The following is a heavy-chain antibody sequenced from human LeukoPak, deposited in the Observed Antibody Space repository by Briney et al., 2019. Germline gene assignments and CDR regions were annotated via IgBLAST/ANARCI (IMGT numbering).Heavy chain of an antibody. J-gene: IGHJ4*02. CDR2: IYYSGST. V-gene: IGHV4-59*01. CDR3: ASTVTPRKYYFDY. D-gene: IGHD4-17*01. CDR1: GGSINSYY. Sequence: SETLSLTCTVSGGSINSYYWSWIRQPPGKGLEWIGYIYYSGSTNYNPSLKSRVTISVDASKNQFSLKLSSVTAADTAVYYCASTVTPRKYYFDYWGQGTLVTVSS.